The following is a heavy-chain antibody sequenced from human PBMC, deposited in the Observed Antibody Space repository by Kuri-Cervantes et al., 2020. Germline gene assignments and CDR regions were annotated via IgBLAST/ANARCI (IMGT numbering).Heavy chain of an antibody. CDR1: GFTFSSYD. CDR3: AKGGGWSSSLSYYFDS. Sequence: GESLKISCAASGFTFSSYDMHWVRQATGKGLEWVSAIGTAGDTYYPGSVKGRFTISRENAKNSLYLQMNSLRAGDTAVYYCAKGGGWSSSLSYYFDSWGQGTLVTVSS. D-gene: IGHD6-6*01. V-gene: IGHV3-13*01. J-gene: IGHJ4*02. CDR2: IGTAGDT.